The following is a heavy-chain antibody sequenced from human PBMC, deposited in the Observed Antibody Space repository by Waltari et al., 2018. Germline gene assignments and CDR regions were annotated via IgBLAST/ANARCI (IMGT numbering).Heavy chain of an antibody. D-gene: IGHD2-21*02. CDR3: ASYQIIPRQGDYNYYYGMDV. Sequence: EVQLVQSGAAVKKPGATVKISCKASGYTFTGYYLHWVPQAPGNGLGWMGRVDPEDGETIYAEKYQGRVTMTEDTSTDTAYMELSSLSSEDTAVYYCASYQIIPRQGDYNYYYGMDVWGQGTTVTVSS. J-gene: IGHJ6*02. V-gene: IGHV1-69-2*01. CDR1: GYTFTGYY. CDR2: VDPEDGET.